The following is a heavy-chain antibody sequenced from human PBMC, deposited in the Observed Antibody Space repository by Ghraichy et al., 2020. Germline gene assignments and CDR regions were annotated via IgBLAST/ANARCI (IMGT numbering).Heavy chain of an antibody. D-gene: IGHD3-3*01. CDR1: GFTFSSYV. CDR2: ISTSGGST. Sequence: GALRLSCAASGFTFSSYVMSWARQAPGKGLEWVSSISTSGGSTYYADSVKGRFTISRDNSKNTLFLQMNSLRAEDTAVYYCASRFGVLINWGQGTLLTVSS. CDR3: ASRFGVLIN. J-gene: IGHJ4*02. V-gene: IGHV3-23*01.